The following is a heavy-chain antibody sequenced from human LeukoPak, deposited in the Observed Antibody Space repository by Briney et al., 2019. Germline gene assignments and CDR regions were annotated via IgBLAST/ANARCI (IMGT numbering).Heavy chain of an antibody. CDR3: ARDQVISNWFDP. D-gene: IGHD2-21*01. V-gene: IGHV1-2*02. CDR1: GYTFTGYY. J-gene: IGHJ5*02. CDR2: INPNSGGT. Sequence: ASVKVSCKASGYTFTGYYMHWVRQAPGRGLEWMGWINPNSGGTNYAQKFQGRVTMTRDTSISTAYMELSRLRSDDTAVYYCARDQVISNWFDPWGQGTLVTVSS.